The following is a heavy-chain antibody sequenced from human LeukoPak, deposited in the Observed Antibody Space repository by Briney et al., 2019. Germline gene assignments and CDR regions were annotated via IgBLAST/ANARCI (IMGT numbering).Heavy chain of an antibody. V-gene: IGHV1-69*06. CDR2: IIPIFGTA. J-gene: IGHJ4*02. D-gene: IGHD5-18*01. Sequence: SVKVSCKASGGTFSSYAISWVRQAPGQGLEWMGGIIPIFGTANYAQKFQGRVTITADKSTSTACMELSSLRSEDTAVYYCARAVVDTAGFDYWGQGTLVTVSS. CDR1: GGTFSSYA. CDR3: ARAVVDTAGFDY.